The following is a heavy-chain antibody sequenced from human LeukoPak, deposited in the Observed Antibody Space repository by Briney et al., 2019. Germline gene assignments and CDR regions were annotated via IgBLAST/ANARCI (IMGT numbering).Heavy chain of an antibody. D-gene: IGHD5-12*01. V-gene: IGHV4-39*01. J-gene: IGHJ4*02. CDR1: GDSINSGRFY. CDR2: IYYSGST. Sequence: SATLSLTCTVSGDSINSGRFYWGWVRQPPGKGLEWIGTIYYSGSTYYNPSLKSRVTISVDTSKNQFSLKLSSVTAADTAVYYCARRAWLRSWYYFDYWGQGTLVTVSS. CDR3: ARRAWLRSWYYFDY.